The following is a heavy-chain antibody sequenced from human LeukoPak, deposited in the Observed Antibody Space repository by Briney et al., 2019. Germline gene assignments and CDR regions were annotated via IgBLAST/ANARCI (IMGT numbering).Heavy chain of an antibody. CDR3: ARGTYGDYDY. D-gene: IGHD4-17*01. Sequence: GGSLRLSCAASGFTFSSYSMNWVRQAPGKGLEWVSYISSSGGTIYYTDSVKGQFTISRDNDKNSLYLQMNSLRAEDTAVYYCARGTYGDYDYWGQGTLVTVSS. CDR1: GFTFSSYS. J-gene: IGHJ4*02. CDR2: ISSSGGTI. V-gene: IGHV3-48*04.